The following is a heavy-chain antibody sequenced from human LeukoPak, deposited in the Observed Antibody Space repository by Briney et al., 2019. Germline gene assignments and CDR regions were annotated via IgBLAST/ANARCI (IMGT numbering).Heavy chain of an antibody. J-gene: IGHJ4*02. Sequence: GSSVKVSCKASGGTFSSYAIGWVRQAPGQGLEWMGGIIPIFGTANYAQKFQGRVTITADESTSTAYMELSSLRSEDTAVYYCVRGDYCSGGSCLLDYWGQGTLVTVSS. CDR3: VRGDYCSGGSCLLDY. D-gene: IGHD2-15*01. CDR1: GGTFSSYA. V-gene: IGHV1-69*01. CDR2: IIPIFGTA.